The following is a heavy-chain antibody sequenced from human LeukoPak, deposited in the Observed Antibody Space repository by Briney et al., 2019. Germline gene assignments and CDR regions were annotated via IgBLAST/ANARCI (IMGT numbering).Heavy chain of an antibody. CDR2: ISSSGSTI. J-gene: IGHJ6*02. CDR3: AREVKGEYCSSTSCSRGGDV. CDR1: GFTFSDCY. D-gene: IGHD2-2*01. V-gene: IGHV3-11*01. Sequence: GGSLRLSCAASGFTFSDCYMSWIRQAPGKGLEWVSYISSSGSTIYYADSVKGRFTISRDNAKNSLYLQMNSLRAEDTAVYYCAREVKGEYCSSTSCSRGGDVWGQGTTVTVSS.